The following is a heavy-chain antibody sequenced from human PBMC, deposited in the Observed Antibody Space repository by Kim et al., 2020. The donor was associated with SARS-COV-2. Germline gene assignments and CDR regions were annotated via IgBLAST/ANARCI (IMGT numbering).Heavy chain of an antibody. J-gene: IGHJ4*02. CDR2: IYYSGST. V-gene: IGHV4-59*01. CDR3: ARGGVQGLIRY. CDR1: GGSISSYY. D-gene: IGHD1-1*01. Sequence: SETLSLTCTVSGGSISSYYWSWIRQPPGKGLEWIGYIYYSGSTNYNPSLKSRVTISVDTSKNQFSLKLSSVTAADTAVYYCARGGVQGLIRYWGQGTLVTVSS.